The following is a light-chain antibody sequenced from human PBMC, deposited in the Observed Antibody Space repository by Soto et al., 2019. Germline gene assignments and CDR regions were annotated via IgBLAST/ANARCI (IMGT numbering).Light chain of an antibody. J-gene: IGLJ3*02. CDR2: EVS. V-gene: IGLV2-14*01. CDR1: SSDIGAYNS. CDR3: SSYTTSSTLDVL. Sequence: QSALTQPASVSGSPGQSITISCTGTSSDIGAYNSVSWYQHHPGKAPKLIIYEVSHRPSGVSHRFSGSKSGNTASLTISALQAEDEADYFCSSYTTSSTLDVLFGGGTKLTVL.